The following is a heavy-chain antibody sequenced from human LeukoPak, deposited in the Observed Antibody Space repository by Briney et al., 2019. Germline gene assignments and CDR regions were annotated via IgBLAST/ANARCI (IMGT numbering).Heavy chain of an antibody. CDR1: GYTFTHYG. V-gene: IGHV1-18*01. J-gene: IGHJ4*02. D-gene: IGHD6-13*01. CDR2: ISVYNGKT. CDR3: ARQYSSSLYYFDY. Sequence: ASVKVSCKTSGYTFTHYGISWVRQAPGQGLEWMGWISVYNGKTTYAQYLHDRVTMTTNTSTSTAYMELRSLRSDDTAVYYCARQYSSSLYYFDYWGQGTLVTVSS.